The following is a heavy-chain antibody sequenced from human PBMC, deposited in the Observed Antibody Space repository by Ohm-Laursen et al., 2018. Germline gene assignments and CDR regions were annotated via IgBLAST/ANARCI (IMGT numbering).Heavy chain of an antibody. Sequence: VSVKVSCKTSGYTFSDYYIHWVRQAPGQGFEWMGWVNPKSGGTSYAEKFQGRVTMTSDTSINTAYMEVSRLTVDDTAVYYCARARLEWGQGTLVTVSS. CDR2: VNPKSGGT. V-gene: IGHV1-2*02. CDR3: ARARLE. J-gene: IGHJ4*02. CDR1: GYTFSDYY.